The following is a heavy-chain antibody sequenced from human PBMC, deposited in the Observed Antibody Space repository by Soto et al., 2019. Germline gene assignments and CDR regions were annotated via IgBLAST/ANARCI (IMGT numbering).Heavy chain of an antibody. CDR1: GFSFSDYY. Sequence: PGGSLRLSCAASGFSFSDYYMSWIRQAPGKGLECVSYISFSDNSIYYADSVKGRFTISRDNAKSSLYLQMNSLRVEDTAVYYCVRELDYYNNDNSWRDSDFDYWGQGTLVTVSS. CDR2: ISFSDNSI. J-gene: IGHJ4*02. CDR3: VRELDYYNNDNSWRDSDFDY. D-gene: IGHD3-10*01. V-gene: IGHV3-11*04.